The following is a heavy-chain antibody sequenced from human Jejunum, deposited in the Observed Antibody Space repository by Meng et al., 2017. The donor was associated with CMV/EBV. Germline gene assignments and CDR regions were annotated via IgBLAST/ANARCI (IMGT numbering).Heavy chain of an antibody. V-gene: IGHV1-18*01. CDR3: ARVAYGANYLDS. J-gene: IGHJ4*02. Sequence: QVELVQSGAEVKKPGASVTVSCETSGYRFASYGISWLRQAPRQGLEWMGWNSLYNGNTNYTQNLQGRVTMTTDTSTNSAYMELRNLRSDDTAVYYCARVAYGANYLDSWGQGTLVTVSS. CDR1: GYRFASYG. CDR2: NSLYNGNT. D-gene: IGHD4/OR15-4a*01.